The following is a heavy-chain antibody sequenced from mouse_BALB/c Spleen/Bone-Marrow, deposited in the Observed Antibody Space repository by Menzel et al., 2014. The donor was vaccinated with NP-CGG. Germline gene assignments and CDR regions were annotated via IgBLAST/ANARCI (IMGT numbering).Heavy chain of an antibody. CDR1: GYTFTSYW. CDR2: IYPSDSYT. D-gene: IGHD1-1*01. V-gene: IGHV1-69*02. J-gene: IGHJ4*01. Sequence: LVESGAELVRPGASVKLSCKASGYTFTSYWINWVKQRPGQGLEWIGNIYPSDSYTNYNQKFKDKATLTVDKSSSTAYMQLSSPTSEDSAVYYCTRPGYFYGSGPYAMDYWGQGTSVTVSS. CDR3: TRPGYFYGSGPYAMDY.